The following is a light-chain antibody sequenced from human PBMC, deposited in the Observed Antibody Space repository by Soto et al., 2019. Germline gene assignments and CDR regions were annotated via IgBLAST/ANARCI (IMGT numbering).Light chain of an antibody. J-gene: IGLJ2*01. V-gene: IGLV2-14*01. CDR2: EVS. Sequence: QSALTQPASVSGSPGQSITISCTGTSSDVGGYNYVSWYQHHPGKAPKLMIFEVSNRPSGVSTRFSGSKSGNTASLTISGLQAEDEADYYCSSYSSSTTLVVFGGGTQLTVL. CDR1: SSDVGGYNY. CDR3: SSYSSSTTLVV.